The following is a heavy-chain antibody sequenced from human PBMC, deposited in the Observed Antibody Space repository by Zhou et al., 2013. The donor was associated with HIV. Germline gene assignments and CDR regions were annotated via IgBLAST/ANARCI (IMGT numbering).Heavy chain of an antibody. V-gene: IGHV1-69*04. CDR1: GDTFRSSYA. CDR2: IIPFFDVP. Sequence: QVQLVQSGAEVRKPGSSVKVSCRVSGDTFRSSYAITWVRQAPGQGLEWMGTIIPFFDVPNYAQKFQGRVTITADKSTSTSYVELSSLISADTAVYYCAREGVDVVTARFGWFDPWGQGTLVTVSS. J-gene: IGHJ5*02. CDR3: AREGVDVVTARFGWFDP. D-gene: IGHD2-2*03.